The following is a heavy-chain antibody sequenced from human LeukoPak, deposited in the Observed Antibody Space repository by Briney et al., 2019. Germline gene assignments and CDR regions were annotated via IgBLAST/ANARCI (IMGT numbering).Heavy chain of an antibody. D-gene: IGHD3-3*01. Sequence: KASETLSLTCTVSGGSISSYYWSWIRQPPGKGLEWIGYIYYSGSTNYNPSLKSRVTISVDTSKNQFSLKLSSVTAADTAVYYCARDRDFWSGAFGMDVWGQGTTVTVSS. CDR1: GGSISSYY. CDR2: IYYSGST. V-gene: IGHV4-59*01. J-gene: IGHJ6*02. CDR3: ARDRDFWSGAFGMDV.